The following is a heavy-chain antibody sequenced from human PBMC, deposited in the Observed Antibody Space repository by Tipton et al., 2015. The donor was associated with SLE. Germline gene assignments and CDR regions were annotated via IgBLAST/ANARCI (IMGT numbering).Heavy chain of an antibody. V-gene: IGHV1-18*01. CDR2: ISAYNGNT. CDR1: GYTFTNYG. J-gene: IGHJ3*02. D-gene: IGHD6-13*01. Sequence: QLVQSGAEVKKPGASVKVSCKASGYTFTNYGITWVRQAPGQGLEWMGRISAYNGNTNYAQKLQGRVTMTTDTSTSTAYMELRSLRSDDTAVYYCAREGQQLVNDAFDIWGQGTMVTVSS. CDR3: AREGQQLVNDAFDI.